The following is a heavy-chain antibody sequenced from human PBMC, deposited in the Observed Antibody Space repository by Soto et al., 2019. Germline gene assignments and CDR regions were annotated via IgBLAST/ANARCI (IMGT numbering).Heavy chain of an antibody. J-gene: IGHJ4*02. D-gene: IGHD3-3*01. CDR1: GFTFGSYA. CDR3: AKDRNYDFWGGQRYFDY. V-gene: IGHV3-23*01. CDR2: ISGGRDAT. Sequence: VQLLESGGSLVQPGGSLSLACVASGFTFGSYAMNWVRQAPGKGLEWISAISGGRDATFYADSVKGRFTISRDDSKNTRYLQLQSLIDDDTAVYECAKDRNYDFWGGQRYFDYWGQGTLITVSS.